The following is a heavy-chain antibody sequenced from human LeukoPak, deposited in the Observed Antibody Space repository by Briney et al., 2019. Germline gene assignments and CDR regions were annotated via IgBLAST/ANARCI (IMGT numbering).Heavy chain of an antibody. CDR1: GYTFTGYY. D-gene: IGHD5-12*01. J-gene: IGHJ4*02. V-gene: IGHV1-2*02. CDR2: INPNSGGT. CDR3: ARRYSGYDLTYFDY. Sequence: ASVKVSCKASGYTFTGYYMHWVRQAPGQGLEWMGWINPNSGGTNYAQKFQGRVTMTRDTSISTAYKELSRLRSDDTAVYYCARRYSGYDLTYFDYWGQGTLVTVSS.